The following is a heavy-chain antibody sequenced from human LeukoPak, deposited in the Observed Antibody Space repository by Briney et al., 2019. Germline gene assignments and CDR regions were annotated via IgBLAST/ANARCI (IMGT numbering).Heavy chain of an antibody. D-gene: IGHD6-13*01. V-gene: IGHV4-59*01. CDR1: GGSISSYY. Sequence: SETLSLTCTVSGGSISSYYWSWIRQPPGKGLEWIGYIYYTGSTNYNPSLKSRVTISVDTSKNQFSLKLSSVTAADTAVYYCARVEVSSSWYSIDYWGQGTLVTVSS. J-gene: IGHJ4*02. CDR3: ARVEVSSSWYSIDY. CDR2: IYYTGST.